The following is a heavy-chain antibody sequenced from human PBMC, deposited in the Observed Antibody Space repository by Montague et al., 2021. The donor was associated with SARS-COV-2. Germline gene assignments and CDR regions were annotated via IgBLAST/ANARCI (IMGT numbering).Heavy chain of an antibody. J-gene: IGHJ4*02. CDR3: ARGTYTSGWFQQFDY. CDR2: NYYSGTN. D-gene: IGHD6-19*01. V-gene: IGHV4-39*01. CDR1: GGSISSSNYY. Sequence: SETLSLTCTVSGGSISSSNYYWGWIRQPPGKGLEWIGSNYYSGTNYYNPSLQSRVTISVDTSKKQFSLKLISVTAAAAAVYYCARGTYTSGWFQQFDYWGQGTLVTVSS.